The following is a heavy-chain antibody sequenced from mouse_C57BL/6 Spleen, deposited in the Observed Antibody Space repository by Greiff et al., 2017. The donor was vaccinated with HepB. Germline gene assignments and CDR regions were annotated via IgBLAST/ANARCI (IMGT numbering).Heavy chain of an antibody. V-gene: IGHV1-42*01. CDR2: INPSTGGT. Sequence: DVQLQESGPELVKPGASVKISCKASGYSFTGYYMNWVKQSPEKSLEWIGEINPSTGGTTYNQKFKAKATLTVDKSSSTAYMQLKSLTSEDSAVYYCARNGNYRFDYWGQGTTLTVSS. J-gene: IGHJ2*01. D-gene: IGHD2-1*01. CDR1: GYSFTGYY. CDR3: ARNGNYRFDY.